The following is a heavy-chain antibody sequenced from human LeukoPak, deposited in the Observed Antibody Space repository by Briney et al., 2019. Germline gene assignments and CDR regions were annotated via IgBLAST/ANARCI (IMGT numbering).Heavy chain of an antibody. J-gene: IGHJ2*01. CDR3: AKLDRDARYLDL. CDR2: ISGSGGST. V-gene: IGHV3-23*01. CDR1: GFTFSNYA. D-gene: IGHD3-9*01. Sequence: GGSLRLSCAASGFTFSNYAMRWVRQAPGKGLEWVSGISGSGGSTYHADSVKGRFAISRDNSKNTLWLQMNSLSAEDTAVYYCAKLDRDARYLDLWGRGTLVTVSS.